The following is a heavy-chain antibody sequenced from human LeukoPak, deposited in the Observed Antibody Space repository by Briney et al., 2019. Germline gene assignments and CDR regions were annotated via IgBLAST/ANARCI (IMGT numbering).Heavy chain of an antibody. CDR3: TRDHSSGCPGGY. CDR1: A. Sequence: AXXXFRQAPGKXLEWVGFIRSKAYGGTTEYAASVKGRFTISRDDSKSIAYLQMNSLKTEDTAVYYCTRDHSSGCPGGYWGQGTLVTVSS. CDR2: IRSKAYGGTT. J-gene: IGHJ4*02. V-gene: IGHV3-49*03. D-gene: IGHD6-19*01.